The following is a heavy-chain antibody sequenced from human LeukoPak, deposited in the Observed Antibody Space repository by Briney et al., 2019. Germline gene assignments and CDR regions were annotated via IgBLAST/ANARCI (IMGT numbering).Heavy chain of an antibody. CDR2: TYYRSKWYN. CDR1: GDSVSSSSAA. Sequence: PSQTLSLTCAISGDSVSSSSAAWNWIRQSPSRGLERLGRTYYRSKWYNDYAESVKSRITINPDTSKNQFSLQLNSVTPEDTAVYYCARSDTVAGSIQHAFDIWGQGTMVTVSS. CDR3: ARSDTVAGSIQHAFDI. J-gene: IGHJ3*02. D-gene: IGHD6-19*01. V-gene: IGHV6-1*01.